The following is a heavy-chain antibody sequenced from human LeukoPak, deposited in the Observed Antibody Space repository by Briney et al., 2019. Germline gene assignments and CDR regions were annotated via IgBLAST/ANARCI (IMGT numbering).Heavy chain of an antibody. J-gene: IGHJ4*02. CDR2: ISYDGSNK. V-gene: IGHV3-30*18. CDR3: AKSGELLPSFDY. D-gene: IGHD1-7*01. Sequence: HPGGSLRLSCAASGFTFSSYGMHWVRQAPGKGLEWVAVISYDGSNKYYADSVKGRFTISRDNSKNTLYLQMNSLRADDTAVYYCAKSGELLPSFDYWGQGTLVTVSS. CDR1: GFTFSSYG.